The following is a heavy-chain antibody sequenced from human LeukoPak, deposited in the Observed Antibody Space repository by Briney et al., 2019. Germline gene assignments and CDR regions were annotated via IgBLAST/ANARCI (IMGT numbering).Heavy chain of an antibody. D-gene: IGHD3-3*01. CDR1: GGSISSYY. J-gene: IGHJ4*02. Sequence: PSETLSLTCTVSGGSISSYYWSWIRQPPGKGLEWIGYIYYSGSTNHNPSLKSRVTISVDTSKNQFSLKLSSVTAADTAVYYCARGTMYFDYWGQGTLVTVSS. CDR3: ARGTMYFDY. V-gene: IGHV4-59*01. CDR2: IYYSGST.